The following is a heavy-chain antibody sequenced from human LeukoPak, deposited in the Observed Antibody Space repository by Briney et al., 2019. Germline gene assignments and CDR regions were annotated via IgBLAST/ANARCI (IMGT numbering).Heavy chain of an antibody. V-gene: IGHV1-18*01. D-gene: IGHD3-10*01. CDR1: GYTFTSYG. CDR2: ISAYNGNT. Sequence: ASVKVSCKASGYTFTSYGISWVRQAPGQGLEWMGWISAYNGNTNYAQKLQGRVTMTTDTSTSTAYVELRSLRSDDTAVYYCARSSITMVRGVIGFDSPGYWGQGTLVTVSS. CDR3: ARSSITMVRGVIGFDSPGY. J-gene: IGHJ4*02.